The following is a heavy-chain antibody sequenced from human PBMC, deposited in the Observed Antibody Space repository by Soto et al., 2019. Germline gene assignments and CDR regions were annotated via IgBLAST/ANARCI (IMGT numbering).Heavy chain of an antibody. V-gene: IGHV1-69*01. J-gene: IGHJ4*02. CDR3: ARGPYNYYDSSGYYNY. CDR2: IIPIFGTA. Sequence: QVQLVQSGAEVKKPGSSVKVSCKASGGTFSSYAISWVRQAPGQGLEWMGGIIPIFGTANYAQKFQGRVTITADESTSTAYMVLSSLRSEDTAVYYCARGPYNYYDSSGYYNYWGQGTLVTVSS. CDR1: GGTFSSYA. D-gene: IGHD3-22*01.